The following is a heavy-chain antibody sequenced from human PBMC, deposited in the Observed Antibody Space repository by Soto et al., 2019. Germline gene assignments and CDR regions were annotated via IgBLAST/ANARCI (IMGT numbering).Heavy chain of an antibody. CDR3: ARDSSSMINGGGGYFDY. J-gene: IGHJ4*02. CDR1: GFTFSSYG. V-gene: IGHV3-33*01. Sequence: QVQLVESGGGVVQPGRSLRLSCAASGFTFSSYGMHWVRQAPGKGLEWVAVIWYDGSNKYYADSVKGRFTISRDNSKNTLYLQMNSLRAEDTAVYYCARDSSSMINGGGGYFDYWGQGTLVTVSS. CDR2: IWYDGSNK. D-gene: IGHD3-16*01.